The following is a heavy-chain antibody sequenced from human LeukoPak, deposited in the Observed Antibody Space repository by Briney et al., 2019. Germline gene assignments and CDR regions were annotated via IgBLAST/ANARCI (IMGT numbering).Heavy chain of an antibody. D-gene: IGHD2-2*03. CDR3: ARDTGYLSYGMDV. CDR2: IYYSGST. J-gene: IGHJ6*02. CDR1: GGSISSYY. V-gene: IGHV4-59*01. Sequence: SETLSLTCTVSGGSISSYYWSWIRQPPGKGLEWIGYIYYSGSTNYNPSLKSRVTISVDTSKNQFSLKLSSVTAADTAVYYCARDTGYLSYGMDVWGQGTTVTVSS.